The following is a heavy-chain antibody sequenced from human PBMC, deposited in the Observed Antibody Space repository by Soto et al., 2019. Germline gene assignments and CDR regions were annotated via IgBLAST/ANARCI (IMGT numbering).Heavy chain of an antibody. CDR1: SGSISSGGYY. D-gene: IGHD7-27*01. V-gene: IGHV4-31*03. CDR3: ARSWAGRYFDY. J-gene: IGHJ4*02. Sequence: QVQLQESGPGLVKPSQTLSLTCTVSSGSISSGGYYWSWIRQHPGKGLEWIGYVYYSGSTYYNPSLKSRVTISVDTSKNQFSLKLSSVTAADTAVYYCARSWAGRYFDYWGQGTLVTVSS. CDR2: VYYSGST.